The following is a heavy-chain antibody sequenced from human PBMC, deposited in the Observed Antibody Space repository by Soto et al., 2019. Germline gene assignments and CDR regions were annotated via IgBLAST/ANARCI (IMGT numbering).Heavy chain of an antibody. D-gene: IGHD2-15*01. V-gene: IGHV5-51*01. J-gene: IGHJ3*02. Sequence: GESLKISCKGSGYSVSSYWIGWVRQMPGKGLEWMGIIYPGDSDTRYSPSFQGLVTISADKYITAAYLQWSSLKASDTAMYYCARNGGRGMKDAFDIWGQGTMVTVSS. CDR2: IYPGDSDT. CDR3: ARNGGRGMKDAFDI. CDR1: GYSVSSYW.